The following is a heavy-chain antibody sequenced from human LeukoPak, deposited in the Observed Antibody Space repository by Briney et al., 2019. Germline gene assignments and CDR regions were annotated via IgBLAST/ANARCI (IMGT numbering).Heavy chain of an antibody. J-gene: IGHJ3*02. CDR2: ISAFNGNT. CDR3: ARVLRSGYYYGPYDAFDI. V-gene: IGHV1-18*01. CDR1: GYTFTSYA. Sequence: ASVKVSCKASGYTFTSYAISWVRHDPGHGLEWMGWISAFNGNTNYAQKLQGRVTMTTDTSTSTAYMELRSVRSDDTAVYYCARVLRSGYYYGPYDAFDIWGQGTMVTISS. D-gene: IGHD3-22*01.